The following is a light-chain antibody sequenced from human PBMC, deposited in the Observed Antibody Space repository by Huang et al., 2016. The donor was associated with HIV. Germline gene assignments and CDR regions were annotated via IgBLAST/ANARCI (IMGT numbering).Light chain of an antibody. Sequence: EIVRTQSPATQSVSPGERVILSCRASESVGSSLALYQQTPGQAPRLLIYGASTRASSVPLRFSGSGSGTEFTLSLSGLQSADFAVYYCQQYDKWPPLLTFGGGTKVEIK. CDR3: QQYDKWPPLLT. CDR2: GAS. V-gene: IGKV3-15*01. J-gene: IGKJ4*01. CDR1: ESVGSS.